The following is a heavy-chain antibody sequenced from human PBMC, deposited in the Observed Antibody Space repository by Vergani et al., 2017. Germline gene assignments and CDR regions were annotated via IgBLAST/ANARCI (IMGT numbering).Heavy chain of an antibody. CDR3: AREEDSGSYLDFYYFDY. D-gene: IGHD1-26*01. CDR1: GYTFTSYY. Sequence: QVQLVQSGAEVKKPGASVKVSCKASGYTFTSYYMHWVRQAPGQGLEWMGIINPSGGSTSYAQKFQGRVTMTRDTSKNQFSLKLSSVTAADTAVYYCAREEDSGSYLDFYYFDYWGQGTLVTVSS. CDR2: INPSGGST. V-gene: IGHV1-46*01. J-gene: IGHJ4*02.